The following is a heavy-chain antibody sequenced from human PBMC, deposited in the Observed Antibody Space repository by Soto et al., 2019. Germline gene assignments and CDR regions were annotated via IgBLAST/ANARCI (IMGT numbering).Heavy chain of an antibody. J-gene: IGHJ4*02. CDR1: GFTFFDYW. Sequence: WGSLRLSCAASGFTFFDYWMHWVRQPPGKWPEWVSRMTGDGRTTQYADSVEGRFTASRDNAKSTLYLQMNSLRAEDTAVYYCATAEVDYWGPGTLVTVSS. CDR3: ATAEVDY. CDR2: MTGDGRTT. V-gene: IGHV3-74*03.